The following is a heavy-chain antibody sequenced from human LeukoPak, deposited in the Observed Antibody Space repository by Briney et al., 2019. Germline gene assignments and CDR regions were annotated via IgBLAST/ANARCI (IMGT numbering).Heavy chain of an antibody. D-gene: IGHD6-19*01. CDR3: AKGTRIAVATFDY. V-gene: IGHV3-33*06. Sequence: PGRSLRPSCAASGFTFSSYGMHWVRQAPGKGLEWVAVIWYDGSNKYYADSVKGRFTISRDNSKNTLYLQMNSLRAEDTAVYYCAKGTRIAVATFDYWGQGTLVTVSS. J-gene: IGHJ4*02. CDR1: GFTFSSYG. CDR2: IWYDGSNK.